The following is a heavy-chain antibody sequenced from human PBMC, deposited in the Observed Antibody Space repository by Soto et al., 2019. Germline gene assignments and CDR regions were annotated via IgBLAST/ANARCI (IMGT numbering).Heavy chain of an antibody. CDR3: AKDRGAGYTSSLGLDV. Sequence: EAQLVESGGGLVQPGRSLRLSCAASGFIFDDYTMHWVRQVPGKGLEWVSGLSWNSVSVKYADSVKGRFTVSRDNAKSSVFLQMNSLRAEDTALYYCAKDRGAGYTSSLGLDVWGQGTTVIVSS. D-gene: IGHD6-13*01. CDR2: LSWNSVSV. V-gene: IGHV3-9*01. CDR1: GFIFDDYT. J-gene: IGHJ6*02.